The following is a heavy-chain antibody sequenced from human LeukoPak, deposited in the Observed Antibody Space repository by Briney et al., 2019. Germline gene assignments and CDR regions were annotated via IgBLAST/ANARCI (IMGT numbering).Heavy chain of an antibody. V-gene: IGHV1-2*02. D-gene: IGHD1-26*01. Sequence: ASLKVSCKASGYTFTGYYMHWVRQAPGQGLEWMRWINPNSGGTNYAQKFQGRVTMTRDTSISTAYMELSRLRSDDTAVYYCARGPLAAAGGSYYVYWGQGTLVTVSS. CDR1: GYTFTGYY. CDR3: ARGPLAAAGGSYYVY. CDR2: INPNSGGT. J-gene: IGHJ4*02.